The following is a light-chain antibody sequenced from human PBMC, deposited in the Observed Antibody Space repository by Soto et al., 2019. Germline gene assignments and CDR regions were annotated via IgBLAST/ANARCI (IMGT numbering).Light chain of an antibody. CDR1: QSVTNSF. V-gene: IGKV3-20*01. J-gene: IGKJ2*01. CDR3: QQYSTLPHT. CDR2: GIS. Sequence: ESVLTQSPGTLSLSPGERATLSCRASQSVTNSFFAWYQQKPGQAPRLLIYGISSRATGIPDRFSGSGSGTDFTLTISRLEPEDFGLYYCQQYSTLPHTFGQGNKLEVK.